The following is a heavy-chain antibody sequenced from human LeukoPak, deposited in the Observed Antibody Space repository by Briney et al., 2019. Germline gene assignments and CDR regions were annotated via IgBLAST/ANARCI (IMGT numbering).Heavy chain of an antibody. V-gene: IGHV1-69*05. CDR3: ARVQSSSWGYAFDI. Sequence: ASVKVSCKASGGTFSSYAISWVRQAPGQGLEWMGGIIPIFGTANYAQKFQGRVTITTDESTSTVYMELRSLRSDDTAVYYCARVQSSSWGYAFDIWGQGTMVTVSS. D-gene: IGHD6-13*01. J-gene: IGHJ3*02. CDR2: IIPIFGTA. CDR1: GGTFSSYA.